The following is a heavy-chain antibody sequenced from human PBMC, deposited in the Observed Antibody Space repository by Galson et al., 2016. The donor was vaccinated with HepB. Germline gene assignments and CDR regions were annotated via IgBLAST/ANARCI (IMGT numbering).Heavy chain of an antibody. Sequence: SLRLSCAASGFTFNEYAMHWVRQAPGKGLEWVSGITWISGRIGYADSVRGRFTISRDSSKNSLYLQMNSLRVEDTAFYYCAKDIGAGHNFGLSPNYWGQGTLVTVSS. D-gene: IGHD1-1*01. J-gene: IGHJ4*02. CDR3: AKDIGAGHNFGLSPNY. CDR2: ITWISGRI. CDR1: GFTFNEYA. V-gene: IGHV3-9*01.